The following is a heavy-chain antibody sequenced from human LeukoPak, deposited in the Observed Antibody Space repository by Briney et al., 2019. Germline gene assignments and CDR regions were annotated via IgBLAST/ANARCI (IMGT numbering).Heavy chain of an antibody. D-gene: IGHD6-6*01. V-gene: IGHV3-20*04. CDR3: ARSVEYSTTAEDYYYYYMDV. J-gene: IGHJ6*03. CDR1: GFTFDDYG. CDR2: INWNGGST. Sequence: GGSLRLSCAASGFTFDDYGMSWVRQAPGKGLELVSGINWNGGSTGYADSVKGRFTISRDNAKNSLYLQMNSLRAEDTALYYCARSVEYSTTAEDYYYYYMDVWGKGTTVTISS.